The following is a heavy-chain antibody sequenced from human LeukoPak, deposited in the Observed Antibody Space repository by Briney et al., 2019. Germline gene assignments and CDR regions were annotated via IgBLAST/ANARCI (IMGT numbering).Heavy chain of an antibody. D-gene: IGHD3-10*01. CDR3: ARGRVGHTYYYGSGSQLDY. J-gene: IGHJ4*02. CDR2: INHSGST. V-gene: IGHV4-34*01. Sequence: RQPPGKXLEWIGEINHSGSTNYNPSLKSRVTISVDTSKNQFSLKLSSVTAADTAVYYCARGRVGHTYYYGSGSQLDYWGQGTLVTVSS.